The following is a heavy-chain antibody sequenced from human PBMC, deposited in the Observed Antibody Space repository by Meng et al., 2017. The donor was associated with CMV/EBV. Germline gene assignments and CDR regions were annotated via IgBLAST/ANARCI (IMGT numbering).Heavy chain of an antibody. V-gene: IGHV4-61*01. CDR1: GGSVSSGSYY. CDR3: ASTPNTGPDY. D-gene: IGHD1-14*01. Sequence: GSLRLSCTVSGGSVSSGSYYWSWIRQPPGKGLEWIGCIYYSGSTNYNPSLKSRVTISVDTSKNQFSLKLSSVTAADTAVYYCASTPNTGPDYWGQGTLVTVSS. CDR2: IYYSGST. J-gene: IGHJ4*02.